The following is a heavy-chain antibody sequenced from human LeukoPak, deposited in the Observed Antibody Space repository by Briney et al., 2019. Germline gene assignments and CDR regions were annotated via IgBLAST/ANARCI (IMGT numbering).Heavy chain of an antibody. CDR2: IYYSGST. CDR3: ARVRANYYYDSGGYDAFDI. V-gene: IGHV4-59*01. D-gene: IGHD3-22*01. Sequence: SETLSLTCTVSGGSISSYYWSWIRQPPGKGLEWIGYIYYSGSTNYNPSLKSRVTISVDTSKNQFSLKLSSVTAADTAVYYCARVRANYYYDSGGYDAFDIWGQGTMVTVSS. J-gene: IGHJ3*02. CDR1: GGSISSYY.